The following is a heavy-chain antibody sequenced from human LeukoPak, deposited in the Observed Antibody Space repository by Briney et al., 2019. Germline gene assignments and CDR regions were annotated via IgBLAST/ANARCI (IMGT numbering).Heavy chain of an antibody. CDR2: ITWDGAKT. V-gene: IGHV3-20*04. Sequence: PGGSLRLSCAASGFTFEHYGMRWVRQAPGKGPEWVSGITWDGAKTGYADSVKGRFTISRDNAKKSLFVQMNSLRAEDTALYYCATSDQIIMMDAFDIWGQGTMVTVSS. CDR1: GFTFEHYG. J-gene: IGHJ3*02. D-gene: IGHD3-16*01. CDR3: ATSDQIIMMDAFDI.